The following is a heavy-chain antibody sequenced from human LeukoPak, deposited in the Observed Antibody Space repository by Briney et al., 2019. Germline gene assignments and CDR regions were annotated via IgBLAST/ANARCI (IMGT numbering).Heavy chain of an antibody. CDR2: IKQDGREK. CDR3: ARWRHDYGDEKFDP. CDR1: EFEPTYFW. V-gene: IGHV3-7*01. Sequence: PGGSLRLSCVALEFEPTYFWMTWVRRAPGKGLEWVANIKQDGREKYYVDSVKGRFTISRDNAKNSLYLQMNSLRAEDTAVYYCARWRHDYGDEKFDPWGQGTLVTVSS. J-gene: IGHJ5*02. D-gene: IGHD4-17*01.